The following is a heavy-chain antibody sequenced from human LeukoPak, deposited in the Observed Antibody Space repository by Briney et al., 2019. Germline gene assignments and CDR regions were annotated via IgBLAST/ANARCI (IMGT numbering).Heavy chain of an antibody. Sequence: GGSLRLSCAASGFTFSSYGMHWVRQAPGTGLEWVAVISYDGSNKYYADSVKGRFTISRDNSKNTLYLQMNSLRAEDTAVYYCAKGGITMVRGAFDIRGQGTMVTVSS. CDR2: ISYDGSNK. D-gene: IGHD3-10*01. CDR3: AKGGITMVRGAFDI. V-gene: IGHV3-30*18. J-gene: IGHJ3*02. CDR1: GFTFSSYG.